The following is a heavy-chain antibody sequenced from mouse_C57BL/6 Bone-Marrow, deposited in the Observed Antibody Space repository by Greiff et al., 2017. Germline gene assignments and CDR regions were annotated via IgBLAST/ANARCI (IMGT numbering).Heavy chain of an antibody. D-gene: IGHD3-3*01. V-gene: IGHV1-82*01. CDR1: GYAFSSSW. J-gene: IGHJ4*01. CDR3: ARRKGLAMDY. Sequence: VQLQQSGPELVKPGASVKISCKASGYAFSSSWMNWVKQRPGKGLEWIGRIYPGDGDTNYNGKFKGKATLTADKSSSTAYMQLSSLTSEDSAVYFCARRKGLAMDYWGQGTSGTVSS. CDR2: IYPGDGDT.